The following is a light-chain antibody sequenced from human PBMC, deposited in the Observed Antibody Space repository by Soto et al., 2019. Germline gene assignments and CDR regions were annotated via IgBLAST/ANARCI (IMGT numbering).Light chain of an antibody. CDR1: TSNIGSKY. Sequence: QSVLTQPTSASATPGQMVTISCSGSTSNIGSKYVYWYQQIPGTTPKLLIFNNNQRPSGVPDRFSGSKSGTSASLAISGLRSGDAADYHCAAWDDSLSGQVFGGVTQLTVL. J-gene: IGLJ3*02. CDR2: NNN. V-gene: IGLV1-47*02. CDR3: AAWDDSLSGQV.